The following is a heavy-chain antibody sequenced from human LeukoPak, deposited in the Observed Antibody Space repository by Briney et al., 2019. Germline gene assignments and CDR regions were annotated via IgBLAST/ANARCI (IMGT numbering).Heavy chain of an antibody. V-gene: IGHV3-23*01. J-gene: IGHJ6*03. CDR2: ISANAVST. Sequence: GGSLRLSCADSRFTFSSYTMNWVRQAPGKGLEWVSGISANAVSTYYADSVKGRFTISRDNSKDTLYLHMDRLGTEDTAVYYCASMPSTEIYYFYYMDVWGKGTTVTVSS. CDR1: RFTFSSYT. D-gene: IGHD2-2*01. CDR3: ASMPSTEIYYFYYMDV.